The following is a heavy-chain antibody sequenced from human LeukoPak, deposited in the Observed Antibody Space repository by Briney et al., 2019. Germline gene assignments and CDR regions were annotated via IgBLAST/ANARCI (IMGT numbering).Heavy chain of an antibody. CDR2: ISAGGYPI. V-gene: IGHV3-11*04. J-gene: IGHJ4*01. CDR3: VMTAGPPTDH. Sequence: GGSLRLSCTGSGFTFNDYYMSWVCQAPGKCLEWLSFISAGGYPIYYADSVRGRFTISRDTAKNSLYLQMNSLRVEDTAVYYCVMTAGPPTDHWGQGALVTVSS. CDR1: GFTFNDYY.